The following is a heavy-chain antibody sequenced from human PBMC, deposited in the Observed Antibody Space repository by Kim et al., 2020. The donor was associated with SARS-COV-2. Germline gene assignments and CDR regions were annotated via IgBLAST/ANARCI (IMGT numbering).Heavy chain of an antibody. Sequence: SVNGRCTISRHNAKNPLYLQMSRLRAEDTAVYYCARWGDDILTGVDAFDIWGQGTMVTVSS. J-gene: IGHJ3*02. V-gene: IGHV3-53*04. D-gene: IGHD3-9*01. CDR3: ARWGDDILTGVDAFDI.